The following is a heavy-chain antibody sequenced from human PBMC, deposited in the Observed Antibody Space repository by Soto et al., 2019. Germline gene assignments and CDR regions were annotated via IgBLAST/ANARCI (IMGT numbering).Heavy chain of an antibody. CDR3: AITAMINRDSSTSFDY. Sequence: PGGSLRLSCAASGLTFSNVWMTWVRQAPGKGLEWVGRIKSKSDGETADVAAPVKGRFTISRDDSKNTVFLEMNSLKSEDTALYYCAITAMINRDSSTSFDYWGQGTQVTVS. D-gene: IGHD5-18*01. V-gene: IGHV3-15*01. J-gene: IGHJ4*02. CDR1: GLTFSNVW. CDR2: IKSKSDGETA.